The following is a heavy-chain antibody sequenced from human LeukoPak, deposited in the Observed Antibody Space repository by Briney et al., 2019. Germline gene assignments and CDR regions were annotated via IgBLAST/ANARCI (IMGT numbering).Heavy chain of an antibody. CDR3: ARASSRWFGARGVTDY. J-gene: IGHJ4*02. D-gene: IGHD6-13*01. V-gene: IGHV3-11*01. CDR1: GFTFSDYY. Sequence: GGSLRLSCAASGFTFSDYYMSWIRQAPGKGLEWVSYISSSGSTIYYADSVKGRFTISRDNAKNSLYLQMNSLRAEDTAVYYCARASSRWFGARGVTDYWGQGTLVTVSS. CDR2: ISSSGSTI.